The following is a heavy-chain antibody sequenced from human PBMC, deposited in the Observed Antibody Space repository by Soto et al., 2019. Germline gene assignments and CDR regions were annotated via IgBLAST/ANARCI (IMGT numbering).Heavy chain of an antibody. CDR1: GFSLSTSGVG. CDR3: AHRGSSGWPYYYYGMDV. D-gene: IGHD6-19*01. Sequence: QITLKESGPTLVQPTQTLTLTCTFSGFSLSTSGVGVGWIRQPPGKALEWLALIYWDDDKRYSPSLKSRLTITKDTSKNQVVLTMTNMDPVDTATYYCAHRGSSGWPYYYYGMDVWGQGTTVTVSS. V-gene: IGHV2-5*02. CDR2: IYWDDDK. J-gene: IGHJ6*02.